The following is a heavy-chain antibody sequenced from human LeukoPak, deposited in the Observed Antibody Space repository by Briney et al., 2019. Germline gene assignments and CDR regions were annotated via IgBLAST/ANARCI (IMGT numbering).Heavy chain of an antibody. CDR3: ALDYGDYPGAFDI. V-gene: IGHV3-53*01. CDR1: GFTVSSNY. Sequence: GGSLRLSCAASGFTVSSNYMSWVRQAPGKGLEWVSVIYSGGSTYYAASVKGRFTISRDNSKNTLYLQMNSLRAEDTAVYYCALDYGDYPGAFDIWGQGTMVTVSS. J-gene: IGHJ3*02. CDR2: IYSGGST. D-gene: IGHD4-17*01.